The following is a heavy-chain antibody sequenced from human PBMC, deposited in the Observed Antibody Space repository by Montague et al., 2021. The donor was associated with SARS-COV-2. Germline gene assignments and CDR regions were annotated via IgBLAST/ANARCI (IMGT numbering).Heavy chain of an antibody. CDR3: ARGRSARSITICGVVNPAIRYYYYRDV. CDR1: GGSFSGYY. D-gene: IGHD3-3*01. J-gene: IGHJ6*03. CDR2: INDSGST. V-gene: IGHV4-34*01. Sequence: SETLSLTCAVYGGSFSGYYCCWIRQPPGKGLEWIGVINDSGSTYXNPSLKSQVPISVDTSKNQFSLKLSTVTAADTAVYYCARGRSARSITICGVVNPAIRYYYYRDVWGKGTPVTVSS.